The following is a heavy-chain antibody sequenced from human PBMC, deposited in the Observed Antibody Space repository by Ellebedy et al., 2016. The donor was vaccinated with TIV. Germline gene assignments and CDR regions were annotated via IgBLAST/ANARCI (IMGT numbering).Heavy chain of an antibody. V-gene: IGHV4-39*01. J-gene: IGHJ4*02. D-gene: IGHD3-16*01. CDR3: ARGLGGLDY. CDR2: LYLIGNT. CDR1: GGSISSNNYY. Sequence: PSETLSLTCSVSGGSISSNNYYWAWIRQPPEKGLEWIGSLYLIGNTYYNPSLRSRVTISVDTSKNQFSLKLISVTMADTAVYYCARGLGGLDYWGQGSLVTVSS.